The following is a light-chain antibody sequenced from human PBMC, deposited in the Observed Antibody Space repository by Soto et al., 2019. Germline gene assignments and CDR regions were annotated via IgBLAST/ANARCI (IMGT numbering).Light chain of an antibody. CDR3: QTWGTGIWV. CDR2: LNSDGSH. V-gene: IGLV4-69*01. CDR1: SGHSSYA. J-gene: IGLJ3*02. Sequence: QPVLTQSPSASASLGASVKLTCTLSSGHSSYAIAWHQQPEKGPRYLMKLNSDGSHSKGDGIPDRFSGSSSGAERYLTISSLQSEDEADYYCQTWGTGIWVFGGGTKLTVL.